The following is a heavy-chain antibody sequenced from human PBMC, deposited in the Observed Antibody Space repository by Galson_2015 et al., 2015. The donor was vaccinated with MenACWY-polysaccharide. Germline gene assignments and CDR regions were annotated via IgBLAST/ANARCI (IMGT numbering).Heavy chain of an antibody. CDR2: ISTTGSNI. Sequence: SLRLSCAASGFTFTSYSMNWVRQAPGKGLERVAYISTTGSNIYYADSVKGRFTISRDNARKSLYLQMSSLGDEDTAVYYCVRDVETKGGRTDYWGQGTLVTVSS. D-gene: IGHD1-1*01. V-gene: IGHV3-48*02. CDR1: GFTFTSYS. J-gene: IGHJ4*02. CDR3: VRDVETKGGRTDY.